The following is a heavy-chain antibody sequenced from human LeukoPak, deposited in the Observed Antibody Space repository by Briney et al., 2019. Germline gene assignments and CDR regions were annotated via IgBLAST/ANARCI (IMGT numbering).Heavy chain of an antibody. CDR2: IYPGDSDT. Sequence: GESLKISCKGSGCSFTSYWIGWVRQMPGKGLEWMGIIYPGDSDTRYSPSFQGQVTISADKSISTAYLQWGSLKASDTAMYYCARPTGLYSSGWYVVYWGQGTLVTVSS. D-gene: IGHD6-19*01. J-gene: IGHJ4*02. V-gene: IGHV5-51*01. CDR1: GCSFTSYW. CDR3: ARPTGLYSSGWYVVY.